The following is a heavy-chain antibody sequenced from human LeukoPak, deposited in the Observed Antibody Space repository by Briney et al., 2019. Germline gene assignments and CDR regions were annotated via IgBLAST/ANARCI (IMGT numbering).Heavy chain of an antibody. CDR2: IYYSGST. V-gene: IGHV4-59*01. J-gene: IGHJ4*02. CDR3: AGVRPHSVYYFDY. D-gene: IGHD2-21*01. Sequence: SETLSLTCTVSGGSISSYYWSWIRQPPGKGLEWVGYIYYSGSTNYNPSLKSRVTISVDTSKNQFSLKLSSVTAADTAVYYCAGVRPHSVYYFDYWGQGTLVTVSS. CDR1: GGSISSYY.